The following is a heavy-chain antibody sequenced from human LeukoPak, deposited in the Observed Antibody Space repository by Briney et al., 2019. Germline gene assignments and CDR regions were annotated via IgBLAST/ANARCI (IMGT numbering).Heavy chain of an antibody. D-gene: IGHD6-19*01. Sequence: PSETLSLTCTVSGGSISSSRYYWGWIRQPPGKGLEWIGRIDNSGSTSYNPSLNSRVTISVDTSKNQFSLKLSSVTATDTAVYYCATHPYSNGNNDYNMDVWGQGTRVTVSS. CDR3: ATHPYSNGNNDYNMDV. CDR1: GGSISSSRYY. V-gene: IGHV4-39*01. J-gene: IGHJ6*03. CDR2: IDNSGST.